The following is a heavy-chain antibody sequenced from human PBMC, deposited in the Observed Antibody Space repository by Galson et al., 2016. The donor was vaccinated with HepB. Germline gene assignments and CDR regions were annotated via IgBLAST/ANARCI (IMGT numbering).Heavy chain of an antibody. J-gene: IGHJ4*02. V-gene: IGHV3-53*01. D-gene: IGHD4-17*01. CDR1: GFTVSSNY. Sequence: SLRLSCAASGFTVSSNYMSWVRQAPGKGLEWVSVIYSGGSTYYADSVKGRFTISRDNSKNTLYLQMNSLRAEDTAVYYLARGNYGDPFDYWGQGTLVTVSS. CDR3: ARGNYGDPFDY. CDR2: IYSGGST.